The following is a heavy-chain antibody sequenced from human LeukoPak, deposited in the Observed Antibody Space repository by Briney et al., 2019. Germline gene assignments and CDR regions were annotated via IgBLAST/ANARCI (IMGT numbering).Heavy chain of an antibody. J-gene: IGHJ4*02. CDR3: AGRSSGSYIGSFDY. D-gene: IGHD1-26*01. V-gene: IGHV4-4*02. Sequence: KPSGTLSLTCAVSGGSISSSNWWSWVRQPPGKGLEWIGEIYHSGSTNYNPSLKSRVTISVDKSKNQFSLKLSSVTAADTAVYYCAGRSSGSYIGSFDYWGQGTLVTVSS. CDR2: IYHSGST. CDR1: GGSISSSNW.